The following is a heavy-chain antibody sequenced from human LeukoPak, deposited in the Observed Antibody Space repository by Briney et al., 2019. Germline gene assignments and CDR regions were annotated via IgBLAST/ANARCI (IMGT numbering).Heavy chain of an antibody. Sequence: GGSLRLSCAASGFTFSSYWMSWVRQAPGKGLEWVANIKQDGSEKYYVDSVKGRFTISRDNAKNSLYLQMNSLRAEDTAVYYCARDFAGYCSGGSCYSGYYYYMDVWGKGTTVTVSS. V-gene: IGHV3-7*01. J-gene: IGHJ6*03. CDR2: IKQDGSEK. CDR3: ARDFAGYCSGGSCYSGYYYYMDV. D-gene: IGHD2-15*01. CDR1: GFTFSSYW.